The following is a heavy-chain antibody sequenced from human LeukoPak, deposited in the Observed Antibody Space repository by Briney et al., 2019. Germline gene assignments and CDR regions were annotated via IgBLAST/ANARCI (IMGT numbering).Heavy chain of an antibody. Sequence: SETLSLTCSVHGRSISSQYCGSIRQPAGKGRERIGRIYTCESTNYNPSRKSRVTVSVDTSKHHFSLKLSSVTAADRAVFYCAREAWSGHPEHWGQGTLVTVFS. CDR2: IYTCEST. J-gene: IGHJ4*02. D-gene: IGHD3-3*01. CDR3: AREAWSGHPEH. CDR1: GRSISSQY. V-gene: IGHV4-4*07.